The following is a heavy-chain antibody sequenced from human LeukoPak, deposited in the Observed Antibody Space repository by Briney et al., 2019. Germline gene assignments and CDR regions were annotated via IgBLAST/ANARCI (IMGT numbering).Heavy chain of an antibody. D-gene: IGHD3-22*01. J-gene: IGHJ4*02. CDR3: ASGYYDSSGSPPTFDY. CDR2: IYPGDSDT. Sequence: GESLKISCKGSGYSFTSYWIGWVRQMPGKGLEWMGIIYPGDSDTRYSPSFQGQVTISADKSISTAYLQWSSLKASDTAMYYCASGYYDSSGSPPTFDYWGQGTLVTVSS. V-gene: IGHV5-51*01. CDR1: GYSFTSYW.